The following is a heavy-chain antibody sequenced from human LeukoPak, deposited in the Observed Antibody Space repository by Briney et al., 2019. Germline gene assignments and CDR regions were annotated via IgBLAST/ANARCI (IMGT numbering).Heavy chain of an antibody. J-gene: IGHJ4*02. CDR1: GFTFSSYS. CDR2: ISSSSSTI. Sequence: GGSLRLSCAASGFTFSSYSMNWVRQAPGKGLEWVSYISSSSSTIYYADSVKGRLTISRDNSKNTLYLQMNSLRAEDTAVYYCAKDLNYDILTGYSLFDYWGQGTLVTVSS. V-gene: IGHV3-48*01. D-gene: IGHD3-9*01. CDR3: AKDLNYDILTGYSLFDY.